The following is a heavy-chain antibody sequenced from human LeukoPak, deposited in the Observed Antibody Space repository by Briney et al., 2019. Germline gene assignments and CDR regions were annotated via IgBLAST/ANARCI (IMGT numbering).Heavy chain of an antibody. CDR3: ARHIGYSAWNPDY. CDR2: IYPYDSDT. Sequence: GESLKISCKASGYSCTSYWIGWVRPVPGKGLEWMGIIYPYDSDTRYSPSFQGQVTISADKSISTAYLQWSNLKASDTAMYYCARHIGYSAWNPDYWGQGTLVTVSS. D-gene: IGHD5-12*01. V-gene: IGHV5-51*01. J-gene: IGHJ4*02. CDR1: GYSCTSYW.